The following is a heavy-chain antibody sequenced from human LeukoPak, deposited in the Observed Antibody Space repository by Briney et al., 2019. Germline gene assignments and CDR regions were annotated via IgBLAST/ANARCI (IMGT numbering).Heavy chain of an antibody. V-gene: IGHV3-21*01. CDR2: IDTSGSYI. CDR3: ARGRSITLLRGVAMSDGFDI. CDR1: GFTFSTYS. Sequence: PGGSLRLSCAASGFTFSTYSMNWVRQAPGKGLEWVSFIDTSGSYIYYGDSMKGRFTISRDNAKNSLYLQMSGLRAEDTAVYYCARGRSITLLRGVAMSDGFDIWGQGAMVTVCS. D-gene: IGHD3-10*01. J-gene: IGHJ3*02.